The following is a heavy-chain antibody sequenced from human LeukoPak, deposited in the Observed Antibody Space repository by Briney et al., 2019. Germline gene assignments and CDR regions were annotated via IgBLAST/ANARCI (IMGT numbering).Heavy chain of an antibody. V-gene: IGHV1-46*01. J-gene: IGHJ6*03. Sequence: ASVKVSCKASGYTFTSYYMHWVRQAPGQGLEWMGIINPSGGSTSYAQKFQGRVTMTRDMSTSTVYMELSSLRSEDTAVYYCARGLSTHYYYYYKDVWGKGTTVTVSS. CDR3: ARGLSTHYYYYYKDV. D-gene: IGHD2-2*01. CDR2: INPSGGST. CDR1: GYTFTSYY.